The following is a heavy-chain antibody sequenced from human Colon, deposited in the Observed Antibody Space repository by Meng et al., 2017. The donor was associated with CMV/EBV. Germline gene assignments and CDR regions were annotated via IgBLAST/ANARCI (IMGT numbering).Heavy chain of an antibody. D-gene: IGHD5-12*01. V-gene: IGHV3-21*01. CDR1: GFSLMTYT. CDR3: ATAGGYSNNVYGVDP. J-gene: IGHJ5*02. Sequence: GESLKISCTASGFSLMTYTMIWVRQAPGKGLEWVMSINSNGRGSFYADSVKGRFTVSRDNAKKSVYLEMNSLRGDDTAVYYCATAGGYSNNVYGVDPWGQGTLVTVSS. CDR2: INSNGRGS.